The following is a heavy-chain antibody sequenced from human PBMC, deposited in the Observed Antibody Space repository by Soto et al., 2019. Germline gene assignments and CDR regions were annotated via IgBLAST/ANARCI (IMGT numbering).Heavy chain of an antibody. CDR1: GYTFINYH. CDR2: INTYNGMT. CDR3: AKSPRGEMATD. V-gene: IGHV1-18*03. Sequence: QVQLVQSGGEVKKPGASVTVSCKASGYTFINYHITWVRQAPGQGLEWMAWINTYNGMTDYSQKFQARVTMTRDTSTSTAYMELRNLGSDDMAVYFCAKSPRGEMATDWGQGTLVTVSS. J-gene: IGHJ4*02. D-gene: IGHD5-12*01.